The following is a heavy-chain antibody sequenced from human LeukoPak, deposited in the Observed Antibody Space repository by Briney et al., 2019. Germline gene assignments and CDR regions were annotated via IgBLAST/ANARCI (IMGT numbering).Heavy chain of an antibody. CDR3: ARDTPYYDILTGYYNRDAFDI. D-gene: IGHD3-9*01. J-gene: IGHJ3*02. CDR2: ISSSSSYI. CDR1: GFTFSSYS. Sequence: GGSLRLSCAASGFTFSSYSMNWVRQAPGKGMECVSSISSSSSYIYYADSVEGRFNICRDNAKNSLYLQMNSLRAEDTAVYYCARDTPYYDILTGYYNRDAFDIWGQGTMVTVSS. V-gene: IGHV3-21*06.